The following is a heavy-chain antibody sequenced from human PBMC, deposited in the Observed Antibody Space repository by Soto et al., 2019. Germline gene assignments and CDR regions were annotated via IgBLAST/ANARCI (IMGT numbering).Heavy chain of an antibody. Sequence: SETLSLTCTVSGGSISSSSYYWGWIRQPPGKGLEWIGSIYYSGSTYYNPSLKSRVTISVDTSKNQFSLRLSSVTAADTAVYYCARRLVLVDDMVRGVIITSWFDPWGQGTLVTVSS. D-gene: IGHD3-10*01. CDR2: IYYSGST. J-gene: IGHJ5*02. V-gene: IGHV4-39*01. CDR1: GGSISSSSYY. CDR3: ARRLVLVDDMVRGVIITSWFDP.